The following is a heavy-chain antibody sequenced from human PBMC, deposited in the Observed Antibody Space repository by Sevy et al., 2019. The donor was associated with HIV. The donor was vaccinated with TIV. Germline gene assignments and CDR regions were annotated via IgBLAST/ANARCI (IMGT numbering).Heavy chain of an antibody. J-gene: IGHJ5*02. Sequence: ASVKVSCRASGYTFTTYGIGWVRQAPGQRLEWLGWISVHSGKTKYAAEVRGRVTMATDTSTNTAYMELRSLRSDDTAVYFCAIRGASSSGGWWFDPWGQGTLVTVSS. D-gene: IGHD3-16*01. CDR1: GYTFTTYG. CDR2: ISVHSGKT. V-gene: IGHV1-18*01. CDR3: AIRGASSSGGWWFDP.